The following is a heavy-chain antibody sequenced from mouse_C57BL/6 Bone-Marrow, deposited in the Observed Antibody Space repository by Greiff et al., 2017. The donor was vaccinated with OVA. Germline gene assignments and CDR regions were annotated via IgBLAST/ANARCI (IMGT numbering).Heavy chain of an antibody. CDR2: IDPSDSYT. V-gene: IGHV1-69*01. CDR1: GYTFTSYR. J-gene: IGHJ2*01. CDR3: ARIYYGNFYYCGD. Sequence: VQLQQPGAELVMPGASVKLSCKASGYTFTSYRMHWVKQRPGQGLEWIGEIDPSDSYTNYNQQFKGKSTLTVAKSFSTAYMQLSSLTSEDSAVYNCARIYYGNFYYCGDWRRGTTLAVTS. D-gene: IGHD2-1*01.